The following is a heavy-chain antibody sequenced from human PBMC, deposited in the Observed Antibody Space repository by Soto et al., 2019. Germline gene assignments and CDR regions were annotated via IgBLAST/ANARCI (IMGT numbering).Heavy chain of an antibody. CDR1: GFTFRSYA. J-gene: IGHJ4*02. D-gene: IGHD2-15*01. Sequence: EVQLLESGGGLVQPGGSLRLSCVASGFTFRSYAMSWVRQAPGKRLEWVSTISGSGDSTYYANSVKGRFTISRDNSKDTMYLQMHSLRAEDTAVYYCAPGEDCSGGTCPFDYWGQGTLVTVSS. CDR3: APGEDCSGGTCPFDY. CDR2: ISGSGDST. V-gene: IGHV3-23*01.